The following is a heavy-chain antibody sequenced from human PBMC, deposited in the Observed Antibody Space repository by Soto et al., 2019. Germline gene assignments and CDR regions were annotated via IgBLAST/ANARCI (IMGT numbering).Heavy chain of an antibody. CDR3: ARGREIYDYVWGSYRPDAFDI. D-gene: IGHD3-16*02. V-gene: IGHV3-30-3*01. CDR1: GFTFSSYA. J-gene: IGHJ3*02. Sequence: QVQLVESGGGVVQPGRSLRLSCAASGFTFSSYAMHWVRQAPGKGLEWVAVISYDGSNKYYADSVKGRFTISRDNSKNTLYLQMNSLRAEDTAVYYCARGREIYDYVWGSYRPDAFDIWGQGTMVTVSS. CDR2: ISYDGSNK.